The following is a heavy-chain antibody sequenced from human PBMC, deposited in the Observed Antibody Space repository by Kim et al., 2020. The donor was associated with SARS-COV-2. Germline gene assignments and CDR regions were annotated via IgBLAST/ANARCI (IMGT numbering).Heavy chain of an antibody. Sequence: SETLSLTCAVYGGSFSGYYWSWIRQPPGKGLEWIGEINHSGSTNYNPSLKSRVTISVDTSKNQFSLKLSSVTAADTAVYYCARDEGYCSSTSCHGDWFDPWGQGTLVTVSS. CDR3: ARDEGYCSSTSCHGDWFDP. CDR1: GGSFSGYY. CDR2: INHSGST. J-gene: IGHJ5*02. D-gene: IGHD2-2*01. V-gene: IGHV4-34*01.